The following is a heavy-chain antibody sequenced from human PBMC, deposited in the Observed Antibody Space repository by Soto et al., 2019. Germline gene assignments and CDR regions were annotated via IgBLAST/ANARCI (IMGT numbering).Heavy chain of an antibody. V-gene: IGHV5-51*01. D-gene: IGHD3-22*01. Sequence: PGESLKISCKGSGYSFTSDWIGWVRQMPGKGLEWMGIIYPGDSDTRYSPSFQGHVTISADKSISTAYLQWSRLTASDTAMYYCARSGYYYDSSGSLGAFDIWGQGTMVTVSS. J-gene: IGHJ3*02. CDR3: ARSGYYYDSSGSLGAFDI. CDR1: GYSFTSDW. CDR2: IYPGDSDT.